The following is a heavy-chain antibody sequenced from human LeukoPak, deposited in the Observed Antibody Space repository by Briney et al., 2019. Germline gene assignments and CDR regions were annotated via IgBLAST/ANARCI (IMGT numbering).Heavy chain of an antibody. J-gene: IGHJ4*02. D-gene: IGHD2-2*01. V-gene: IGHV4-4*07. CDR2: IDTSGTA. Sequence: SETLSLTCTVSGASISNYYWNWIRQPAGRGLEWIGRIDTSGTAKYNPSLKSRVTISLDTSKNQFSLRLTSAAAADTAIYYCARGSKKTVYHTLDYWGQGIPVTVSS. CDR1: GASISNYY. CDR3: ARGSKKTVYHTLDY.